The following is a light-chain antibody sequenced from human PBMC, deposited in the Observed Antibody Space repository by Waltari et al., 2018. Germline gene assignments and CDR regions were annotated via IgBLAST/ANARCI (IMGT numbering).Light chain of an antibody. CDR1: QIVRSSF. J-gene: IGKJ1*01. CDR2: GAS. V-gene: IGKV3-20*01. CDR3: QQYGSSPWT. Sequence: EIVLTQSPGTLSLSPGERFTLSCRASQIVRSSFLAWYQQKPGQAPRLLIHGASSRATGIPDRFSGGGSGTDFTLTISRLEPEDFAVYYCQQYGSSPWTFGQGSKVEIK.